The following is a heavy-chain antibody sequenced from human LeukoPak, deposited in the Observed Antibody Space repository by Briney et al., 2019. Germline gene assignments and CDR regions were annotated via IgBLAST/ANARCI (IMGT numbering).Heavy chain of an antibody. V-gene: IGHV3-30*18. D-gene: IGHD5-12*01. CDR3: AKDMAVDGAWLPLDY. Sequence: GGSLRLSCAASGFTFSSYAMSWVRQAPGKGLEWVAVTLGDGSNQWYSDSVKGRFTISRDNSKNTLFLEMNSLRAEDTAVYYCAKDMAVDGAWLPLDYWGQGTLVTVSS. CDR1: GFTFSSYA. CDR2: TLGDGSNQ. J-gene: IGHJ4*02.